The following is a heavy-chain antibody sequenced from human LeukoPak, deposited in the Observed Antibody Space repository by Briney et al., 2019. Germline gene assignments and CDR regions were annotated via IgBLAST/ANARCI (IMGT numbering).Heavy chain of an antibody. CDR3: AKDRSGSYLDAFDI. D-gene: IGHD1-26*01. J-gene: IGHJ3*02. CDR1: GFTFSSYG. CDR2: ISYDGSNK. V-gene: IGHV3-30*18. Sequence: PGGSLRLSCAASGFTFSSYGMHWVRQAPGKGLEWVAVISYDGSNKYYADSVKGRFTISRDNSKNTLYLQMNSLRAEDTAVYYCAKDRSGSYLDAFDIWGQGTVVTVSS.